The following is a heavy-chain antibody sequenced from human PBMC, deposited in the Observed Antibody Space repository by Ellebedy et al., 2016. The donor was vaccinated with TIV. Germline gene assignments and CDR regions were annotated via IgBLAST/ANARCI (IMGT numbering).Heavy chain of an antibody. CDR1: GYTFTSYG. V-gene: IGHV1-18*04. D-gene: IGHD6-19*01. CDR3: ARDIAVAGTAWGSWFDP. CDR2: ISAYNGNT. J-gene: IGHJ5*02. Sequence: ASVKVSCKASGYTFTSYGISWVRQAPGQGLEWMGWISAYNGNTNYAQKLQGRVTMTTDTSTSTAYMELRSLRSDDTAVYYCARDIAVAGTAWGSWFDPWGQGTLVTVSS.